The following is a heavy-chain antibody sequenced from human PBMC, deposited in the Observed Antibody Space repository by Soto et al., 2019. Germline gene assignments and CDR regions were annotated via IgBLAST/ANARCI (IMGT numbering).Heavy chain of an antibody. D-gene: IGHD2-21*02. CDR3: ARDRGVVTAIDAFDI. CDR2: IYMNGNT. Sequence: PSETLSLTCTVSGGSIGLYYWSWIRQPAGKGLEWIGRIYMNGNTNYNPSFGSRVTMSVDTSKNQLSLRLTSMTAADTAVYYCARDRGVVTAIDAFDIWGQGTMVTVSS. J-gene: IGHJ3*02. V-gene: IGHV4-4*07. CDR1: GGSIGLYY.